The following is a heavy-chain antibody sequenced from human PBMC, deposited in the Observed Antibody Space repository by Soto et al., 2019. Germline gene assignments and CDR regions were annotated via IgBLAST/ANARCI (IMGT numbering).Heavy chain of an antibody. CDR1: GFTFSSYG. CDR2: ISYDGSNK. V-gene: IGHV3-30*18. J-gene: IGHJ3*02. CDR3: AKDSGSSHERGVNDAFDI. Sequence: QVQLVESGGGVVQPGRSLRLSCAASGFTFSSYGMHWVRQAPGKGLEWVAVISYDGSNKYYADSVKGRFTISRDNSKNTLYLQMNSLRAEDTAVYYCAKDSGSSHERGVNDAFDIWGQGTMVTVSS. D-gene: IGHD2-15*01.